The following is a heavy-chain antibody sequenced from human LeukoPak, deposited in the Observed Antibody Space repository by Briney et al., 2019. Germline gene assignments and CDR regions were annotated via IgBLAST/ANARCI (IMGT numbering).Heavy chain of an antibody. CDR1: GFTFSTYW. Sequence: QPGGSLRLSCAASGFTFSTYWMGWVRQAPGKGREWVANIKQDGSEKYYLDSVKGRFTISRDNAKNSLYLQMNSLRAEDTAVYFCTREAAAGIDYWGQGTLVTVSS. CDR2: IKQDGSEK. D-gene: IGHD6-13*01. J-gene: IGHJ4*02. CDR3: TREAAAGIDY. V-gene: IGHV3-7*01.